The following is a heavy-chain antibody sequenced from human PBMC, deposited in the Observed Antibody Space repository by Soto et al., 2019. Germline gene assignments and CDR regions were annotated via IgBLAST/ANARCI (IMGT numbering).Heavy chain of an antibody. J-gene: IGHJ4*02. D-gene: IGHD6-19*01. CDR2: ISAYNGNT. Sequence: GASVKVSCKASGYTFTSYGISWVRRAPGQGLEWMGWISAYNGNTNYAQKLQGRVTMTTDTSTSTAYMELRSLRSDDTAVYYCARPLSVYSSGWWYFDYWGQGTLVTVSS. V-gene: IGHV1-18*01. CDR1: GYTFTSYG. CDR3: ARPLSVYSSGWWYFDY.